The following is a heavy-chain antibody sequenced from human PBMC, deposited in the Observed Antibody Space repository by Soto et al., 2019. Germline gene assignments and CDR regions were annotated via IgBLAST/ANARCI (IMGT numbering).Heavy chain of an antibody. D-gene: IGHD2-2*01. Sequence: GGSLRLSCAASGFTFSSYAMSWVRQAPGKGLEWVSAISGSGGSTYYADSVKGRFTISRDNSKNTLYLQMNSLRAEDTAVYYCAKDAVPAAIKAYWYFDLWGRGTLVTVSS. CDR1: GFTFSSYA. V-gene: IGHV3-23*01. CDR2: ISGSGGST. J-gene: IGHJ2*01. CDR3: AKDAVPAAIKAYWYFDL.